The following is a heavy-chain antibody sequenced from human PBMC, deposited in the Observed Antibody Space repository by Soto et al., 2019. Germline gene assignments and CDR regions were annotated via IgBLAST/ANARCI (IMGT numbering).Heavy chain of an antibody. CDR2: ISSSSSYI. Sequence: GGSLRLSCAASGFTFSSYSMNWVRQAPGKGLEWVSSISSSSSYIYYADSVKGRFTISRDNAKNSLYLQMNSLRAEDTAVYYCGVAAADFNYYYYMDVWGKGTTVTVSS. CDR1: GFTFSSYS. CDR3: GVAAADFNYYYYMDV. D-gene: IGHD6-13*01. J-gene: IGHJ6*03. V-gene: IGHV3-21*01.